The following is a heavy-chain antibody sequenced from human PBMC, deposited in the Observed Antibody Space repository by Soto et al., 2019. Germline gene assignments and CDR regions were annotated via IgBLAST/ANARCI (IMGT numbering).Heavy chain of an antibody. D-gene: IGHD5-12*01. CDR2: INPNGGST. J-gene: IGHJ3*02. Sequence: QVQLVQSGAEVKKPGASVKISCEASGYSFTSQYVHWVRQAPGQGLEWMGIINPNGGSTTYAQKWQGRVTVTRGTATRKGSRGRSRPTDEGPAVHYWGEEQWLRPGGGGTEPLDIWGQGTMVTVAS. CDR1: GYSFTSQY. V-gene: IGHV1-46*04. CDR3: GEEQWLRPGGGGTEPLDI.